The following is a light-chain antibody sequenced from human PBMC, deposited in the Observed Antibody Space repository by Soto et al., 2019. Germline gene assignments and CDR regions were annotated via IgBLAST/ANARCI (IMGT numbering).Light chain of an antibody. CDR2: RAS. CDR3: QQYYNVPFT. V-gene: IGKV4-1*01. CDR1: QSILTTSNNWNY. Sequence: DIAMTQSPDSLAVSLGERATINCKSSQSILTTSNNWNYLAWYQQRPGQPPKLLIYRASTRQSGVPDRFSGSESGTDFALTISSVQAEDVAIYYCQQYYNVPFTFGPGTKVGIK. J-gene: IGKJ3*01.